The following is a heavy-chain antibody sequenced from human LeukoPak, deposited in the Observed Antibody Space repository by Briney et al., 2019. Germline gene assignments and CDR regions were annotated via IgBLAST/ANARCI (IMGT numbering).Heavy chain of an antibody. V-gene: IGHV4-61*02. Sequence: SETLSLTCTVSGGSISSGSYYWSWIRQPAGKGLEWIGRIYTSGSTNYNPSLKSRVTISVDTSKNQFSLKLSSVTAADTAVYSCARVGAPRAFDIWGQGTMVTVSS. CDR1: GGSISSGSYY. D-gene: IGHD1-26*01. J-gene: IGHJ3*02. CDR3: ARVGAPRAFDI. CDR2: IYTSGST.